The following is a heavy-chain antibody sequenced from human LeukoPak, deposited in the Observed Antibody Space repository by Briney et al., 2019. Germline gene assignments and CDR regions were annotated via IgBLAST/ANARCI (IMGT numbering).Heavy chain of an antibody. Sequence: GGSLRLSCAASGFTFSTYSMNWVRQAPGKGLEWVSSISSSSTYIHYADSVKGRFTISRDNARNSLYLQMNSLRVEDTAVYYCARVSGYDCMDVWGKGTTVTVSS. CDR1: GFTFSTYS. V-gene: IGHV3-21*01. D-gene: IGHD5-12*01. J-gene: IGHJ6*03. CDR3: ARVSGYDCMDV. CDR2: ISSSSTYI.